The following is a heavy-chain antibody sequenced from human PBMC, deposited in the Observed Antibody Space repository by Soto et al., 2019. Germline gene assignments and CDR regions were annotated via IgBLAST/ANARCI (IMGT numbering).Heavy chain of an antibody. CDR1: GFTFSSYW. CDR2: IKQDGSEK. D-gene: IGHD3-10*01. Sequence: GGSLRLSCAASGFTFSSYWMSWVRQAPGKGLERVANIKQDGSEKYYVDSVKGRFTISRDNAKNSLYLQMNSLRAEDTAVYYCASSTTYYYGSGSYGFDYWGQGTLVTVSS. CDR3: ASSTTYYYGSGSYGFDY. V-gene: IGHV3-7*01. J-gene: IGHJ4*02.